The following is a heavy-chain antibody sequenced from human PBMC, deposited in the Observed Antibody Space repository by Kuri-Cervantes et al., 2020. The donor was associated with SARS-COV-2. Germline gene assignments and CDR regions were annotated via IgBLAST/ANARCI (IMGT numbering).Heavy chain of an antibody. Sequence: SETLSLTCTVSGGSISSYYWSWIRQPPGKGLEWIGYIYYSGSTNYNPSLKSRVTISVDTSKNQFSLKLSSVTAADTAAYYCARALGTTGDYWGQGTLVTVSS. CDR2: IYYSGST. J-gene: IGHJ4*02. CDR1: GGSISSYY. V-gene: IGHV4-59*01. CDR3: ARALGTTGDY. D-gene: IGHD1-1*01.